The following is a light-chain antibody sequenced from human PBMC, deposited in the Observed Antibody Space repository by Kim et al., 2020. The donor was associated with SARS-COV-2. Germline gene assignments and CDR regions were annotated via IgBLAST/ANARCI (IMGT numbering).Light chain of an antibody. V-gene: IGLV1-44*01. Sequence: PGQRVTISCSGSGSNIGSNTVNWYQQRPGTAPKLLIYSNNQRPSGVPDRFSGSKTGTSASLAISGLQSEDEADYYCEAWDDSLVFGGGTQLTVL. CDR3: EAWDDSLV. J-gene: IGLJ2*01. CDR1: GSNIGSNT. CDR2: SNN.